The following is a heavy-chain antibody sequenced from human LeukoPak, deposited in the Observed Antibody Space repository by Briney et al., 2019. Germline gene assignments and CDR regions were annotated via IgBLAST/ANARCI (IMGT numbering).Heavy chain of an antibody. V-gene: IGHV5-51*01. CDR3: ARLACSSTSCPEIHNWFDP. D-gene: IGHD2-2*01. J-gene: IGHJ5*02. CDR2: IYPGDSDT. CDR1: GYSFTSYW. Sequence: GESLKISCKGSGYSFTSYWIGWVRQMPGKGLEWMGIIYPGDSDTRYSPSFQGQVTISADKSISTAYLQWSSLKASDTAMYYCARLACSSTSCPEIHNWFDPWGQGTLVTVSS.